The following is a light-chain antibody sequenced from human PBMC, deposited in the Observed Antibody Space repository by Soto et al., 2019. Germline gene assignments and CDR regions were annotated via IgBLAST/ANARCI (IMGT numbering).Light chain of an antibody. V-gene: IGKV3-15*01. CDR3: QQYNDWPTWT. J-gene: IGKJ1*01. Sequence: EIVLTQSPAILSVSPGERATLSCRASQSVTSNLAWYRQRPCQAPRLIIYDTFRRATGVPARFSGSGSGTEFTLTISSLQSEDFAVYYCQQYNDWPTWTFGQGTKLDIK. CDR2: DTF. CDR1: QSVTSN.